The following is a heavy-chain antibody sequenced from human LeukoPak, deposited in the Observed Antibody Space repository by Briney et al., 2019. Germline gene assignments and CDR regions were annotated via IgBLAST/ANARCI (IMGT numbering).Heavy chain of an antibody. CDR1: GFTFSSYS. J-gene: IGHJ2*01. D-gene: IGHD4-17*01. CDR3: ARVGPVTLGWFDL. V-gene: IGHV3-53*04. Sequence: GGSLRLSCAASGFTFSSYSMTWVRQAPGKGLEWVSVIYSGGSTYYADSVKGRFTISRHNSKNTLYLQMNSLRAEDTAVYYCARVGPVTLGWFDLWGRGTLVTVSS. CDR2: IYSGGST.